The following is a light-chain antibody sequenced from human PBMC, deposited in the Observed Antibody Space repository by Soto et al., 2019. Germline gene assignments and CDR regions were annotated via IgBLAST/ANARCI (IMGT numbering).Light chain of an antibody. J-gene: IGKJ2*01. Sequence: DIQITQSPSSLSASVGDRVSITCRASQIVRSNLNWYQQKPGKVPELLIYAASTLQPGVPSMFRGSGSGTDFTLTVSSLQPEDFATYHCQQTFSRPYTFGQGTKLEIE. CDR3: QQTFSRPYT. CDR2: AAS. V-gene: IGKV1-39*01. CDR1: QIVRSN.